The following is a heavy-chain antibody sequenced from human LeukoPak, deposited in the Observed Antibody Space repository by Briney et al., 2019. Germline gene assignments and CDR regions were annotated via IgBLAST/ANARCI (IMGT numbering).Heavy chain of an antibody. V-gene: IGHV3-23*01. D-gene: IGHD2-2*01. J-gene: IGHJ5*02. CDR1: GFTVSSNY. CDR3: AKDRGVVVPENWFDP. CDR2: ISGSGGST. Sequence: GGSLRLSCAASGFTVSSNYMSWVRQAPGKGLEWVSAISGSGGSTYYADSVKGRFTISRDNSKNTLYLQMNSLRAEDTAVYYCAKDRGVVVPENWFDPWGQGTLVTVSS.